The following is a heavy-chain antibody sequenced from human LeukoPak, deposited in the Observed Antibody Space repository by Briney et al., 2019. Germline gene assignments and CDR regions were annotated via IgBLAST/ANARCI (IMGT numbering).Heavy chain of an antibody. V-gene: IGHV3-7*01. D-gene: IGHD6-13*01. CDR3: AREVISSSWQDY. CDR1: GFTFSSYS. J-gene: IGHJ4*02. Sequence: GGSLRLSCAASGFTFSSYSMTWVRQAPGKGLEWVANIKQDGSENYYVDSVKGRFTISRDNAKNSLYLQMNSLRAEDTAVYYCAREVISSSWQDYWGQGTLVTVSS. CDR2: IKQDGSEN.